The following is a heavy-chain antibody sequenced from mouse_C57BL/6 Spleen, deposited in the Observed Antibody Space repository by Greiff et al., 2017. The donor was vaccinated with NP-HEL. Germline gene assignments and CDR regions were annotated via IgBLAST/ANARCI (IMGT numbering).Heavy chain of an antibody. Sequence: EVQLQQSGPELVKPGASVKISCKASGYSFTGYYMNWVKQSPEKSLEWIGEINPSTGGTTYNQKFKAKATLTVDKSSSTAYMQLKSLTSEDSAVYYCARRGSSLFNFDYWGQGTTLTVSS. V-gene: IGHV1-42*01. CDR1: GYSFTGYY. CDR2: INPSTGGT. CDR3: ARRGSSLFNFDY. D-gene: IGHD1-1*01. J-gene: IGHJ2*01.